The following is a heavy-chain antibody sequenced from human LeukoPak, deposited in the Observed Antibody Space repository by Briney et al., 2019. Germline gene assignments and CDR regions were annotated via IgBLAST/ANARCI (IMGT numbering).Heavy chain of an antibody. J-gene: IGHJ4*02. CDR2: IWYDGSNK. CDR1: GFTFSSYV. D-gene: IGHD6-13*01. CDR3: ARGGYSSSWYTLGY. Sequence: PGGSLRLSCTASGFTFSSYVMHWVPQAPGKGLEWVAVIWYDGSNKYYADSVKGRFTISRDNSKNTLYLQMNSLRAEDTAVYYCARGGYSSSWYTLGYWGQGTLVTVSS. V-gene: IGHV3-33*01.